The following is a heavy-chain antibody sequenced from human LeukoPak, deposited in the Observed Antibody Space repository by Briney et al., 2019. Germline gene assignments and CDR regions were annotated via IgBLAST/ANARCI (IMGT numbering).Heavy chain of an antibody. Sequence: PSETLSLTCTVSGGSLSSYYWSWIRQPAGKGLEWIGRIYTSGSTNYNPSLKSRVTMSVDTSKNQFSLKLSSVTAADTAVYYCAGNPTYFYDSSGYFTPFDTWGQGTMVTVSS. CDR2: IYTSGST. V-gene: IGHV4-4*07. J-gene: IGHJ3*02. CDR3: AGNPTYFYDSSGYFTPFDT. CDR1: GGSLSSYY. D-gene: IGHD3-22*01.